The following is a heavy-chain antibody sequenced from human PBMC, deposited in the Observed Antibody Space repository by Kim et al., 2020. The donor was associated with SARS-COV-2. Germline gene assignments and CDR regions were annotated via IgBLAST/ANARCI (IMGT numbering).Heavy chain of an antibody. CDR2: N. V-gene: IGHV4-39*01. Sequence: NYYNTSLKSRLTMSVDTSQNQVSLNLSSVTAADTAIYYCAVSRLFSPSDYWGQGTLVTVSS. J-gene: IGHJ4*02. CDR3: AVSRLFSPSDY. D-gene: IGHD3-22*01.